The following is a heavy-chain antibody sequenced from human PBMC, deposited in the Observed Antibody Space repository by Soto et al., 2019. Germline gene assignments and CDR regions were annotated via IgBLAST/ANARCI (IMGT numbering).Heavy chain of an antibody. D-gene: IGHD2-8*02. J-gene: IGHJ3*02. CDR3: AQAPSTGVNPGAGFDT. CDR2: ISGRGGST. V-gene: IGHV3-23*01. CDR1: GFTFSSYA. Sequence: EAQLLESGGGLVQPGGSLRRACAASGFTFSSYAMSWVRQSPGKGLEWGSAISGRGGSTYYADSVKGRFTISRDNSKKTLYRLMSSLSDEDTAVHYCAQAPSTGVNPGAGFDTWGQGTMSTVSS.